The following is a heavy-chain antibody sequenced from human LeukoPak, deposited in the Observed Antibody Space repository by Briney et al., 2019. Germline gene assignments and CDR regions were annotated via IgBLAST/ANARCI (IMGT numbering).Heavy chain of an antibody. CDR1: GFTFSSYE. CDR2: ISSSGSTI. V-gene: IGHV3-48*03. Sequence: GGSLRLSCAASGFTFSSYEMNWVRPAPGKGLEWVSYISSSGSTIYYADSVKGRFTISRDNAKNSLYLQMNSLRAEDTAVYYCAREVAGWFDPWGQGNLVTVSS. J-gene: IGHJ5*02. CDR3: AREVAGWFDP.